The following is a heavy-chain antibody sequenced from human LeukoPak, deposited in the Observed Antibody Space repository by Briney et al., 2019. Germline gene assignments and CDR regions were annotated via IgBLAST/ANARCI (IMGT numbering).Heavy chain of an antibody. CDR3: ARDHSGSYLTSIY. V-gene: IGHV1-18*04. Sequence: ASVKVSCKTSGYTFTGYHIHWVRQAPGQGLEWMGWVNPTNGGTDYAQKLQGRVTMTTDTSTSTAYMELRSLRSDDTAVYYCARDHSGSYLTSIYWGQGTLVTVSS. CDR1: GYTFTGYH. J-gene: IGHJ4*02. CDR2: VNPTNGGT. D-gene: IGHD1-26*01.